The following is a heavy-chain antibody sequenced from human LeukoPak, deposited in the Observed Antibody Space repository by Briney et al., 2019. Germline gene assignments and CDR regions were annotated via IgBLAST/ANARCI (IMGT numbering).Heavy chain of an antibody. CDR2: IWYDGSKK. CDR1: GFTFSSNG. D-gene: IGHD1-26*01. V-gene: IGHV3-33*01. CDR3: ARLSGSFLDY. Sequence: PGGSLRLSCAASGFTFSSNGMHWVRQAPGKGLEWVAVIWYDGSKKYYADSVKGRFTISRDNSKNTLYLQMNSLRAEDTAVYYCARLSGSFLDYWGQGTLVTASS. J-gene: IGHJ4*02.